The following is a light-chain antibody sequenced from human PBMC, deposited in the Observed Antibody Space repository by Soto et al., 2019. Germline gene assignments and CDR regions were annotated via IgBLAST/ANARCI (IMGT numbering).Light chain of an antibody. V-gene: IGKV1D-16*01. CDR2: AAS. Sequence: DVQMTQSPSSLSASVGDRVTITCRASQDINSYLAWYQQKPGNDPKSLIYAASSLQTGVPSRFSGSESGTDFTLTINNLQPEDSASYYCQQYSIYPLTVGGGTKVEIK. CDR1: QDINSY. J-gene: IGKJ4*01. CDR3: QQYSIYPLT.